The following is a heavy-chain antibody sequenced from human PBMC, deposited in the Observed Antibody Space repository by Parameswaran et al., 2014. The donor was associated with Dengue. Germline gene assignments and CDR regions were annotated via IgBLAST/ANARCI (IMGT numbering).Heavy chain of an antibody. D-gene: IGHD3-22*01. J-gene: IGHJ6*02. CDR2: ISYDGSNK. CDR3: AKSHHYYESSGYYYKAVYYYGMDV. Sequence: VRQMPGKGLEWVAVISYDGSNKYYADSVKGRFTISRDNSKNTLYLQMNSLRAEDTAVYYCAKSHHYYESSGYYYKAVYYYGMDVWGQGTTVTVSS. V-gene: IGHV3-30*18.